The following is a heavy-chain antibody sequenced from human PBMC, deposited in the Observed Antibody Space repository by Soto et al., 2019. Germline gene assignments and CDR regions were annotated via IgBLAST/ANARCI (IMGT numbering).Heavy chain of an antibody. CDR3: SRDDYRYYEPFFXD. Sequence: PGGSLRLSCAASGFTFSSYWMSWVRQAPGKGLEWVANIKQDGSEKYYVDSVKGRFTISRDNAKNSLYLQMNSLRAEDTAVYYWSRDDYRYYEPFFXDWGQGTLVTVAS. D-gene: IGHD4-17*01. J-gene: IGHJ4*02. V-gene: IGHV3-7*05. CDR1: GFTFSSYW. CDR2: IKQDGSEK.